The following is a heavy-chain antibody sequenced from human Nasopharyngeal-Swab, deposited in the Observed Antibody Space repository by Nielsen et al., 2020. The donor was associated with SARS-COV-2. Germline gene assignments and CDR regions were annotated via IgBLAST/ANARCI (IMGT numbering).Heavy chain of an antibody. CDR2: INTGNDNT. CDR1: VYTFTTYA. D-gene: IGHD3-3*01. CDR3: ARGSEGGDFWGGYIPSQPDY. J-gene: IGHJ4*02. V-gene: IGHV1-3*04. Sequence: ASVQVSCQASVYTFTTYAMHWVRQAPGQGLEWMGWINTGNDNTKYSQKFQGRVTITRDTSASTAYMELSSLRSEDTAVYYCARGSEGGDFWGGYIPSQPDYWGQGTLVTVSS.